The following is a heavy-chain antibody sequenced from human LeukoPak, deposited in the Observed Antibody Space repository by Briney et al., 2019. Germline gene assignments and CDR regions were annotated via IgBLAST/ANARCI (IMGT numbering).Heavy chain of an antibody. CDR1: GYTFSIYD. CDR2: INPKSENT. Sequence: ASVKVSCKASGYTFSIYDINWLRQATGQGLEWMGWINPKSENTGYAQKFQGRVIMARDTSTNTAYMELSSLASDDTAMYYCAVRGRNYIYDFWGQGTLITVSS. V-gene: IGHV1-8*01. J-gene: IGHJ4*02. CDR3: AVRGRNYIYDF. D-gene: IGHD3-3*01.